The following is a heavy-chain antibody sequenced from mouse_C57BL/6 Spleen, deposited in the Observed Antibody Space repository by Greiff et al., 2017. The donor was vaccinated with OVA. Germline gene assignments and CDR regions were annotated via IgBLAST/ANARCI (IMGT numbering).Heavy chain of an antibody. Sequence: EVKVEESGPGMVKPSQSLSLTCTVTGYSITSGYDWHWIRHFPGNKLEWMGYISYSGSTNYNPSLKSRISITHDTSKNHFFLKLNSVTTEDTATYYCARGDGSSSFDYWGQGTTLTVSS. V-gene: IGHV3-1*01. CDR1: GYSITSGYD. J-gene: IGHJ2*01. D-gene: IGHD1-1*01. CDR2: ISYSGST. CDR3: ARGDGSSSFDY.